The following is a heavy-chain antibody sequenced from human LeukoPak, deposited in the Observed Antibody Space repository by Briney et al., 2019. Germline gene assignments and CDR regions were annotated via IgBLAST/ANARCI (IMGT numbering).Heavy chain of an antibody. CDR1: GGSISSHY. Sequence: PSETLSLTCTVSGGSISSHYWSWIRQPPGKGLEWIGEVHRSGSTNYKPSLKRRVTISIDRSKDQISLDLTSVTAADTAVYYCARELLNAPTPGAYWGQGILVTVSS. CDR3: ARELLNAPTPGAY. D-gene: IGHD2-21*01. CDR2: VHRSGST. J-gene: IGHJ4*02. V-gene: IGHV4-4*08.